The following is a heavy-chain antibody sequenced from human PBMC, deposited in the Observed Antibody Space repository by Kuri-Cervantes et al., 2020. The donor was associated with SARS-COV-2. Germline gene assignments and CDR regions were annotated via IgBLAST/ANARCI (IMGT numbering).Heavy chain of an antibody. CDR3: ARGGEPRGYDILTGYSDY. Sequence: GESLKISCAASGFTFSDYYMSWIRRAPGKGLEWVSYISSSGSTIYYADSVKGRFTISRDNAKNSLYLQMNSLRAEDTAVYYCARGGEPRGYDILTGYSDYWGQGTLVTVSS. CDR2: ISSSGSTI. D-gene: IGHD3-9*01. CDR1: GFTFSDYY. J-gene: IGHJ4*02. V-gene: IGHV3-11*04.